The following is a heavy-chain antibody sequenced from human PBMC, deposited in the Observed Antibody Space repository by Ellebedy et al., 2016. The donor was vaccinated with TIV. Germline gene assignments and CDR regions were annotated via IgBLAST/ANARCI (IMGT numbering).Heavy chain of an antibody. CDR2: IHPGDSDT. J-gene: IGHJ1*01. CDR1: GYSFTNNW. D-gene: IGHD3-16*01. CDR3: ARGAGGSRSTEYFQH. V-gene: IGHV5-51*01. Sequence: GESLKISCKGSGYSFTNNWIGWVRQMPGKGLEWMGIIHPGDSDTRYSPSFQGQVSISADKSISTAYLQWSSLKASDTAIYYCARGAGGSRSTEYFQHWGQGTLVTVSS.